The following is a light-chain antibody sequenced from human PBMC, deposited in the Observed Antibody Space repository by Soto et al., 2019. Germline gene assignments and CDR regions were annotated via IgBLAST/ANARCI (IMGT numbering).Light chain of an antibody. CDR3: QQYGSSPLYT. CDR1: HSVSSSY. Sequence: EMVLTQSPGTLSLSPGESATLSCRASHSVSSSYLAWYQQKPGQPPRLLIYGASSRATGIPDRFSGSGSETDFTLTISRLEPEDFAVYYCQQYGSSPLYTFGQGTKLEIK. V-gene: IGKV3-20*01. J-gene: IGKJ2*01. CDR2: GAS.